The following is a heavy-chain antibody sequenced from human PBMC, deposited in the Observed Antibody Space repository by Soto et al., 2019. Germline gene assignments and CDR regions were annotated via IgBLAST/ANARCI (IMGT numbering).Heavy chain of an antibody. J-gene: IGHJ4*02. D-gene: IGHD4-17*01. V-gene: IGHV3-11*06. CDR3: ARYAAEVTTFFDQ. CDR1: GFIFNDYY. CDR2: ISGSSGSK. Sequence: PGWSLRLSCAASGFIFNDYYMSWMRQAPGKGLEWRSNISGSSGSKKYADAGKGRFTISRDNVKKSLYLEMHSLRAEDTAMYYCARYAAEVTTFFDQWGQGTMVTVSS.